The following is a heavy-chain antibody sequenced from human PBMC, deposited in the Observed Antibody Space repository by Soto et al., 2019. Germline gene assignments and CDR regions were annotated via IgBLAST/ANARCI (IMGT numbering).Heavy chain of an antibody. CDR3: ARERGEYCSGGSCLSFDY. CDR1: GGSFSGYY. CDR2: INHSGST. V-gene: IGHV4-34*01. Sequence: QVQLQQWGAGLLKPSETLSLTCAVYGGSFSGYYWSWIRQPPGKGLEWIGEINHSGSTNYNPSLKRRVTISVDTSKNQFSLKLSSVTAADTAVYDCARERGEYCSGGSCLSFDYWGQGTLVTVSS. J-gene: IGHJ4*02. D-gene: IGHD2-15*01.